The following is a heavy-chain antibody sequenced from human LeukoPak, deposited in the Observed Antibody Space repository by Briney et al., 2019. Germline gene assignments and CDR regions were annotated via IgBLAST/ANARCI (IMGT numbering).Heavy chain of an antibody. Sequence: GGSLRLSCAASGFTFSSYGMRWVRQAPGKGLEWVAVIWYGGSKKYYADSVKGRFTISRDNSKNPLYLQMNSLRAEDTAVYYCARGDAYYYDRKPDYWGQGTLVTVSS. D-gene: IGHD3-22*01. CDR1: GFTFSSYG. CDR3: ARGDAYYYDRKPDY. CDR2: IWYGGSKK. J-gene: IGHJ4*02. V-gene: IGHV3-33*01.